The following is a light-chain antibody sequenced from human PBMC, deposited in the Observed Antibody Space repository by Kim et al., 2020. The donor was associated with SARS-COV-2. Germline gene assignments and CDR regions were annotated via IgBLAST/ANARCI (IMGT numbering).Light chain of an antibody. V-gene: IGLV3-19*01. Sequence: SSELTQDPAVSVALGQTVRITCQGDSLRSYYASWYQQKPGQAPVLVIYGKNNRPSGIPDRFSGSSSGNTASLTITGAQAEDEADYYCNSRDSSGNHTVFGGGTQLTFL. CDR3: NSRDSSGNHTV. J-gene: IGLJ2*01. CDR2: GKN. CDR1: SLRSYY.